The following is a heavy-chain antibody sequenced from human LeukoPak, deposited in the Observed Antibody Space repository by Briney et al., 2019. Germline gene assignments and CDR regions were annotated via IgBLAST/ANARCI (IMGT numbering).Heavy chain of an antibody. D-gene: IGHD3-9*01. J-gene: IGHJ5*02. CDR2: IRYDGRNK. V-gene: IGHV3-30*02. CDR1: GFTFSSYG. CDR3: AKGRRYNILTGHYVSEVDP. Sequence: GGSLRLSCAASGFTFSSYGMHWVRQAPGKGLEWVAFIRYDGRNKYYGDPVKGRFSISRDNSKNTLYLQMNSLRAEDTAVYYCAKGRRYNILTGHYVSEVDPWGRGTLVTVSS.